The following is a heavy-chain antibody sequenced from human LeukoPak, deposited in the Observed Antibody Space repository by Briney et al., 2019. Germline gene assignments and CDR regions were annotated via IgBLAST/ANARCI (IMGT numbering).Heavy chain of an antibody. CDR1: GFTFSSYG. D-gene: IGHD1-1*01. CDR2: IWYDGSNK. CDR3: ARDDDPGNYFDY. J-gene: IGHJ4*02. Sequence: GGSLRLSCAASGFTFSSYGMHWVRQAPGKGLEWVAVIWYDGSNKYYADSVKGRFTISRDNSKNTLYLQMNSLRAEDTAVYYCARDDDPGNYFDYWGQGTLVTVSS. V-gene: IGHV3-33*01.